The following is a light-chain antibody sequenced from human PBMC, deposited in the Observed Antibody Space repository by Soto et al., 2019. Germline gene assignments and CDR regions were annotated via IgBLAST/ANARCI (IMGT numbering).Light chain of an antibody. J-gene: IGLJ1*01. CDR3: QSYDSSLSVLYV. CDR2: GNS. V-gene: IGLV1-40*01. CDR1: SSNIGAGYD. Sequence: QLVLTQPPSVSGAPGQGVTISCTGSSSNIGAGYDVHWYQQLPGTAPKVLIYGNSDRPSGVPDRFSGSKSGTSASLAITGLQAEDEADYYCQSYDSSLSVLYVFGTGTKLTVL.